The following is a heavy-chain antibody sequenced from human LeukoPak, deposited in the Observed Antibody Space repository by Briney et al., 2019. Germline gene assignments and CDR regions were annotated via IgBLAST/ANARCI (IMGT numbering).Heavy chain of an antibody. Sequence: GRFTVSRDNAKNSLYLQMNTLRAEDTAVYYCARSFDIVVVPAARASFDYWGQGTLVTVSS. J-gene: IGHJ4*02. CDR3: ARSFDIVVVPAARASFDY. D-gene: IGHD2-2*01. V-gene: IGHV3-11*03.